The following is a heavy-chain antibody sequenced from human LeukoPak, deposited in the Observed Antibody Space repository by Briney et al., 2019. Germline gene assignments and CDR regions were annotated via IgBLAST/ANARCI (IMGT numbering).Heavy chain of an antibody. CDR2: IYYSGST. Sequence: SETLSLTCTVSGGSISSYYWSWIRQPPGKGLEWIGYIYYSGSTNYNPSLKSRVTISVDTSKNQFSLKLNSVTAADTAVYYCARDRGRFGAAVPGMDVWGHGTTVTVSS. CDR1: GGSISSYY. CDR3: ARDRGRFGAAVPGMDV. J-gene: IGHJ6*02. V-gene: IGHV4-59*12. D-gene: IGHD6-13*01.